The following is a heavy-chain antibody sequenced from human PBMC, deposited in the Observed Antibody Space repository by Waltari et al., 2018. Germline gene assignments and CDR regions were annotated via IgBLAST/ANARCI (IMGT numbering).Heavy chain of an antibody. CDR1: GFTFSNFA. J-gene: IGHJ6*02. D-gene: IGHD2-2*01. CDR3: TKEDCSSARCYGAVDV. CDR2: SAGSGGPT. V-gene: IGHV3-23*01. Sequence: EVQLWEAGGGLVQPGGSLRLSCVASGFTFSNFAMSWVRQAPGKGLEWVSSSAGSGGPTFYADSVKGRFAISRDNSKNTLYLQMNSLRADDTAVYYCTKEDCSSARCYGAVDVWGQGTTVTVS.